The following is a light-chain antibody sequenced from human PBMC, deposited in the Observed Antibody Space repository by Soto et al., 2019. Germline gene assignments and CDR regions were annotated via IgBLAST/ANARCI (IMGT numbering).Light chain of an antibody. CDR2: AAS. Sequence: DIQMTQSPSSLSASVGDRVTITCRASQTFNKFLNWYQQKPGKAPKLLIYAASSLQGGVPSRFSGSGSGTDFTLTISSLQPEDFATYYCQQSYRTPHTFGQGTKLEIK. CDR3: QQSYRTPHT. CDR1: QTFNKF. J-gene: IGKJ2*01. V-gene: IGKV1-39*01.